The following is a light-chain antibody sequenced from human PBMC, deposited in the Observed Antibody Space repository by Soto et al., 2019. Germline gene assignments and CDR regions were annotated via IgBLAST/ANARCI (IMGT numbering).Light chain of an antibody. CDR1: QSISSW. CDR2: AAS. Sequence: DIEMGQSPSTLSASVGGRVSIACRASQSISSWLAWYQQKPGKAPKLLIYAASSLQSGVPSRFSGSGSGTDFTLTISSLQPEDFATYYCQQSYSTLFTFGPGTKVDIK. CDR3: QQSYSTLFT. V-gene: IGKV1-39*01. J-gene: IGKJ3*01.